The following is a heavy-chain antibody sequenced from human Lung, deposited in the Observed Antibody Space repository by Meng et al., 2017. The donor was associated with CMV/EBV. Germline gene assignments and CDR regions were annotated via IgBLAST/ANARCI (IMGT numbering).Heavy chain of an antibody. V-gene: IGHV4-4*02. Sequence: QVRCRAPGPSLVTPSTTLSLTCAVAGVSTTNHNGWAWVRQPPGKGLEWIGEIPHRGSSAYNPSLKSRVSMSIDKSKNQFSLKLTSVTAADTAVYHCLRRSGGSVWGQGTLVTVSS. D-gene: IGHD3-10*01. CDR2: IPHRGSS. CDR3: LRRSGGSV. CDR1: GVSTTNHNG. J-gene: IGHJ1*01.